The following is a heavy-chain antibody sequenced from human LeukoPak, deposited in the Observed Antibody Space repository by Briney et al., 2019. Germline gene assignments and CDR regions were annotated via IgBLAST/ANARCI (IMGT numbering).Heavy chain of an antibody. Sequence: PSETLSLTCTVSGGSISSHYWSWIRQPPGKGLEWIGYIYYSGSTNYNPSLKSRVTISVDTSKNQFSLKLSSVTAADTAVYYCARDPKGSSDVWGKGTTVTVSS. CDR3: ARDPKGSSDV. CDR2: IYYSGST. J-gene: IGHJ6*04. D-gene: IGHD3-10*01. V-gene: IGHV4-59*11. CDR1: GGSISSHY.